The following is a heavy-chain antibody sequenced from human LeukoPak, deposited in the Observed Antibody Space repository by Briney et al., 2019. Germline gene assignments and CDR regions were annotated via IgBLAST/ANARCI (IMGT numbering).Heavy chain of an antibody. CDR1: GFTFSSYA. J-gene: IGHJ4*02. CDR2: ISGSGGST. V-gene: IGHV3-23*01. Sequence: GGSLRLSCAASGFTFSSYAMSWVRQAPGKGLEWVSAISGSGGSTYYADSVKGRFTISRDNSKNTLYLQMNSLRAEDTAVYYCAKARGGYYDSSGYYFLFDYWGQGTLVTVSS. CDR3: AKARGGYYDSSGYYFLFDY. D-gene: IGHD3-22*01.